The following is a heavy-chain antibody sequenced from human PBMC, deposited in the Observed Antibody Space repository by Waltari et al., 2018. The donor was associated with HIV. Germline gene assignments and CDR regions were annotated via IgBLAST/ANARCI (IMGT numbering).Heavy chain of an antibody. CDR2: IYPSGTT. CDR1: GYSISSGYY. V-gene: IGHV4-38-2*01. J-gene: IGHJ3*02. D-gene: IGHD3-9*01. CDR3: ARGNLVDCTFDI. Sequence: QVQLQESGPGLVKSSETLSLTCAVSGYSISSGYYWGWIRQPPWKGVEWIGSIYPSGTTFYNPSLESRVTMSVDTSTNQFSLKLSSVTAADTAGHYCARGNLVDCTFDIWGQGKMVTVSS.